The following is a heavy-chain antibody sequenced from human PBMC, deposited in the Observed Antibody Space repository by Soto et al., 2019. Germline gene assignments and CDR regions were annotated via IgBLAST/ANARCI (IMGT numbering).Heavy chain of an antibody. CDR2: LSYDGNHD. CDR3: VKERADFVTVPHATSGMDV. Sequence: QIQLVQSGGGVVQPGGSLRLSCTASGFSFNKFGMHWVRQTPGTGLEWVASLSYDGNHDFYADSVTGRLIISRDNSKNTLYLQVNNLTVDDTAVYYCVKERADFVTVPHATSGMDVWGPGTTVTVSS. CDR1: GFSFNKFG. J-gene: IGHJ6*02. D-gene: IGHD2-15*01. V-gene: IGHV3-30*18.